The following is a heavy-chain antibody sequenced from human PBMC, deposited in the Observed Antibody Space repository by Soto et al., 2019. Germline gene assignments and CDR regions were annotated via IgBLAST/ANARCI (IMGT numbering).Heavy chain of an antibody. CDR3: ARDPGAWFYYGMDV. CDR1: GFTVSSNY. J-gene: IGHJ6*02. D-gene: IGHD3-22*01. CDR2: IYSGGST. Sequence: EVQLVESGGGLVQPGGSLRLSCAASGFTVSSNYMSWVRQAPGKGLEWVSVIYSGGSTYYADSVKGRFTISRHNSKNTMDLQMNSLRAEDTAVYYCARDPGAWFYYGMDVWGQGTTVTVSS. V-gene: IGHV3-53*04.